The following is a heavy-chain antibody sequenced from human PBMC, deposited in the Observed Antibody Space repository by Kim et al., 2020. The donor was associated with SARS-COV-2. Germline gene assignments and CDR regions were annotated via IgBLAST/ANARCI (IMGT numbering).Heavy chain of an antibody. V-gene: IGHV3-23*01. CDR3: AKAAGDGYSHDY. CDR1: GFTFSSYA. Sequence: GGSLRLSCAASGFTFSSYAMSWVRQAPGKGLEWVSVVSGSGSSTYYADSVKGRFTISRDNSKNTLFLQMNSLRVEDTAVYYCAKAAGDGYSHDYWGQGTLVTVSS. D-gene: IGHD4-4*01. J-gene: IGHJ4*02. CDR2: VSGSGSST.